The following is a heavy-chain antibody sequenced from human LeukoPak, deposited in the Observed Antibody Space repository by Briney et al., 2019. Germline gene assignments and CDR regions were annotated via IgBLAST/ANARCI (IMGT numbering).Heavy chain of an antibody. V-gene: IGHV4-34*01. D-gene: IGHD3-22*01. CDR2: INHSGST. CDR1: GGSFSGYY. CDR3: ARGLDYYDSSGYRLPALGY. Sequence: PSETLSLTSAVYGGSFSGYYWTWIRQPPGKGLEWIGEINHSGSTNYNPSLKSRVTISVDTSKNQFSLKLSSVTAADTAVYYCARGLDYYDSSGYRLPALGYWGQGTLVTVSS. J-gene: IGHJ4*02.